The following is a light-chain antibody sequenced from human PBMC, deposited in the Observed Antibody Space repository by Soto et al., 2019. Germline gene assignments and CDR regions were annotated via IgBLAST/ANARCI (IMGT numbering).Light chain of an antibody. CDR3: SSYTTSNTRQIV. V-gene: IGLV2-14*03. CDR2: DVS. Sequence: QSVLNQPSPVTGSQVQSITISCTETSSDVGGYNYVSWYQHHPGKAPKLMIFDVSNRPSGVSNRFSGSKSGNTASLTIYGIQSEDEADYYCSSYTTSNTRQIVFGTGTKVTVL. CDR1: SSDVGGYNY. J-gene: IGLJ1*01.